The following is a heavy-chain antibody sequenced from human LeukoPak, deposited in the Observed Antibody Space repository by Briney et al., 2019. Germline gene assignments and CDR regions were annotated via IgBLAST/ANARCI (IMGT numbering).Heavy chain of an antibody. CDR3: ARGPQCTSLTCPYFFDY. D-gene: IGHD2-8*01. CDR2: MNPNSGNT. CDR1: GYTFTSYD. Sequence: GASVKVSCKASGYTFTSYDINWVRQATGQGLEWMGWMNPNSGNTGYAQKFQGRVTMTGNTSISTGYMELNSLRSEDTAVYYSARGPQCTSLTCPYFFDYWGQGSLVTVSS. V-gene: IGHV1-8*01. J-gene: IGHJ4*02.